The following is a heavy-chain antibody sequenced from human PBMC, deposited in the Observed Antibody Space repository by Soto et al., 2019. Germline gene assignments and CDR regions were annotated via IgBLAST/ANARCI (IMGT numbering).Heavy chain of an antibody. CDR3: AKELRKVDIVATSRSGGYYYYGMDV. V-gene: IGHV3-30*18. CDR2: ISYDGSNK. CDR1: GFTFSSYG. D-gene: IGHD5-12*01. Sequence: SLRLSCAASGFTFSSYGMHWVRQAPGKGLEWVAVISYDGSNKYYADSVKGRFTISRDNSKNTLYLQMNSLRAEDTAVYYCAKELRKVDIVATSRSGGYYYYGMDVWGQGTTVTVSS. J-gene: IGHJ6*02.